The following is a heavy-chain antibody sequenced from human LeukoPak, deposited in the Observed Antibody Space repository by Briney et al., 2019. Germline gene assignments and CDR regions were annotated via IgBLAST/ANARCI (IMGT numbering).Heavy chain of an antibody. CDR3: ARGRLARAPYFDY. Sequence: SETPSLTCTVSGGSISSSSYYWGWIRQPPGKGLEWIGSIYYSGSTYYNPSLKSRVTISVDTSKNQFSLKLSSVTAADTAVYYCARGRLARAPYFDYWGQGTLVTVSS. V-gene: IGHV4-39*07. CDR1: GGSISSSSYY. J-gene: IGHJ4*02. CDR2: IYYSGST. D-gene: IGHD3-10*01.